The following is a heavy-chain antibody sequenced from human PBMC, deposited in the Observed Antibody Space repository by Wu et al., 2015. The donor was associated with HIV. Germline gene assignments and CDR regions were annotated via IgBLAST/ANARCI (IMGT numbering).Heavy chain of an antibody. CDR1: GYTFTGYY. CDR3: ARVVVPAAPSDPYFDY. J-gene: IGHJ4*02. Sequence: QVQLVQSGAEVKKPGASVKVSCKASGYTFTGYYMHWVRQAPGQGLEWMGWINPNSGGTNYAQKFQGRVTMTRDTSISTAYMELSRLRSDDTAVYYCARVVVPAAPSDPYFDYWGQGTLVTVSS. CDR2: INPNSGGT. V-gene: IGHV1-2*02. D-gene: IGHD2-2*01.